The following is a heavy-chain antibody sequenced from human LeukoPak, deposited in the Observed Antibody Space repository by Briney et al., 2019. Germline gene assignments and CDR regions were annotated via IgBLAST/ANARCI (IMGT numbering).Heavy chain of an antibody. CDR2: IYPSDSDT. J-gene: IGHJ4*02. Sequence: GESLKISCKGSGYSFTSYWIGWVRQMPGKGLEWMGIIYPSDSDTRYSPSFEGQVTISADKSISTAYLQWSSLKASDTATYYCARGRGYSYNYYYFDYWGQGTLVTVSS. D-gene: IGHD5-12*01. CDR1: GYSFTSYW. CDR3: ARGRGYSYNYYYFDY. V-gene: IGHV5-51*01.